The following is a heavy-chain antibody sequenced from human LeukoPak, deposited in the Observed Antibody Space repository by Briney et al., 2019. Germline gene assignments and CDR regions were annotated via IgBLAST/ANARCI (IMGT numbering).Heavy chain of an antibody. D-gene: IGHD3-10*01. CDR3: ARTTMVRGTYYMDV. J-gene: IGHJ6*03. V-gene: IGHV4-34*01. CDR2: INHTGRT. Sequence: SETLSLTCAVSGGSFSANYWSWIRQPPGEGPEWIGEINHTGRTNYNPSLKSRVTISVDMSKNQFSLKLSSVTAADTAVYYCARTTMVRGTYYMDVWGKGTTVTISS. CDR1: GGSFSANY.